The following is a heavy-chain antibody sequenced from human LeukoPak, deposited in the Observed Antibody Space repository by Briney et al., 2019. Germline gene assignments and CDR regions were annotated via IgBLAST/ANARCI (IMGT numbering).Heavy chain of an antibody. CDR1: GFTFSSYW. Sequence: GGSLRLSCAASGFTFSSYWMSWVRQAPGKGLEWVSAISGSGGSTYYADSVKGRFTISRDNSKNTLYLQMNSLRAEDTAVYYCAKDQWAITMVRGVIIPAFDYWGQGTLVTVSS. CDR3: AKDQWAITMVRGVIIPAFDY. J-gene: IGHJ4*02. D-gene: IGHD3-10*01. V-gene: IGHV3-23*01. CDR2: ISGSGGST.